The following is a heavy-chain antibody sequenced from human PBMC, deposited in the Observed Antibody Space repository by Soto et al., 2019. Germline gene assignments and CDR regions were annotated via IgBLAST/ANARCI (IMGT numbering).Heavy chain of an antibody. D-gene: IGHD3-10*01. V-gene: IGHV1-69*13. J-gene: IGHJ3*02. CDR2: INPSRGPA. Sequence: SVKVSCKASGYTFSNYYIHWVRQTPGQGPEWMGGINPSRGPATYAQKFQGRVTITADESTSTAYMELSSLRSEDTAVYYCAGRITMVRGVQAGAFDIWGQGTMVTVSS. CDR3: AGRITMVRGVQAGAFDI. CDR1: GYTFSNYY.